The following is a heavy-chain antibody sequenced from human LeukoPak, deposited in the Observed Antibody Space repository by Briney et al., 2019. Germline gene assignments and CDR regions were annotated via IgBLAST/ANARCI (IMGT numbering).Heavy chain of an antibody. CDR2: IYYSGST. CDR3: ARRGTGRWFDP. D-gene: IGHD3-10*01. J-gene: IGHJ5*02. Sequence: TLSLTCTVSGGSISSGDYFWGWIRQPPGKGLEWIGYIYYSGSTYYNPSLKSRVTISVDTSKNQFSLMLNSVTAADTAMYYCARRGTGRWFDPWGQGTLVTVSS. V-gene: IGHV4-31*03. CDR1: GGSISSGDYF.